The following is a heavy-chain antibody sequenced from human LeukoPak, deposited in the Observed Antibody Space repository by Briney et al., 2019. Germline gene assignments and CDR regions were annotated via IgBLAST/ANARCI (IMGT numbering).Heavy chain of an antibody. V-gene: IGHV3-21*01. CDR3: ARDSGSGWYEAPNWFDP. CDR2: ISSSSSYI. D-gene: IGHD6-19*01. J-gene: IGHJ5*02. CDR1: GFTFSTYA. Sequence: GGSLRLSCAASGFTFSTYAMSWVRQAPGKGLEWVSSISSSSSYIYYADSVKGRFTISRDNAKNSLYLQMNSLRAEDTAVHYCARDSGSGWYEAPNWFDPWGQGTLVTVSS.